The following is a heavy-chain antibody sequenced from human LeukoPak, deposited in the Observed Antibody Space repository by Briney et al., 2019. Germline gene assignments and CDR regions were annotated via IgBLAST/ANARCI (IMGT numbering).Heavy chain of an antibody. D-gene: IGHD6-13*01. CDR2: INPTGGST. CDR3: ALYSSTWY. V-gene: IGHV1-46*01. J-gene: IGHJ4*02. Sequence: GASVKVSCKASGYTFTTYYIHWVRQAPGQGLEWMGIINPTGGSTNYAQQFQGRVTMTRDTSTSTVFMELNSLRSEDTAVYYCALYSSTWYWGQGTLVTVSS. CDR1: GYTFTTYY.